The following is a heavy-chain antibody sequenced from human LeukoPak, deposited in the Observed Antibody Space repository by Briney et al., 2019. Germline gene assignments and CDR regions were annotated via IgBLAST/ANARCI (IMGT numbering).Heavy chain of an antibody. Sequence: SQTLSLTCTVSGGSISSGGYYWSWIRQHPGKSLEWIGYIYYSGSTYYNPSLKSRVTISVDTSKNQFSLKLSSVTAADTAVYYCARAKGVLDYYYYGMDVWGQGTTVTVSS. V-gene: IGHV4-31*03. J-gene: IGHJ6*02. CDR2: IYYSGST. CDR3: ARAKGVLDYYYYGMDV. CDR1: GGSISSGGYY. D-gene: IGHD3-16*01.